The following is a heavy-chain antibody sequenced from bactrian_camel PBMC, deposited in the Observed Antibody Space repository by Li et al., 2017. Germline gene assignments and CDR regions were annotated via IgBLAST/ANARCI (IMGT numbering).Heavy chain of an antibody. CDR3: APYEAYGGKCSFREDFYDY. J-gene: IGHJ4*01. Sequence: HVQLVESGGGSVQAGGSLTLSCAASGTGDGSELKCMAWFRQAPGQEREGVAAIYNGDGSAIYTDSAKGRFAISQDNARLMWYLQMNSLKPEDTAMYYCAPYEAYGGKCSFREDFYDYWGPGTQVTVS. CDR2: IYNGDGSA. V-gene: IGHV3S45*01. CDR1: GTGDGSELKC. D-gene: IGHD6*01.